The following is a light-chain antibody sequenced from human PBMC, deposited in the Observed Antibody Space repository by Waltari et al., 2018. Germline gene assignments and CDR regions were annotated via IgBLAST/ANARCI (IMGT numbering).Light chain of an antibody. V-gene: IGKV1-5*03. CDR2: KAS. J-gene: IGKJ1*01. CDR3: QQYNTYST. CDR1: QSISNY. Sequence: DIQMTQSPSTLSASVGDRVNITCRASQSISNYLAWYQQKPGKAPKLLIYKASSLESGVPSRCSGSGSGTEFTLTISSLQPDDFATYYCQQYNTYSTFGQGTKVETK.